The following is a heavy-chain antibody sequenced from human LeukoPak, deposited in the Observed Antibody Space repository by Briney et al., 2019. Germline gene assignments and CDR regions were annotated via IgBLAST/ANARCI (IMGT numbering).Heavy chain of an antibody. V-gene: IGHV4-39*02. CDR1: GGPIYSSSYY. CDR2: IYFSGTT. CDR3: ARSGYCSSPSSCYNWFDP. J-gene: IGHJ5*02. D-gene: IGHD2-2*01. Sequence: KPSETLSLTCSVSGGPIYSSSYYWGWIRQPPGRGLEWIASIYFSGTTHYNPSLKSRTTISLDTSRNYFSLNLNSVTAADTAVYYCARSGYCSSPSSCYNWFDPWGQGTLVTVSS.